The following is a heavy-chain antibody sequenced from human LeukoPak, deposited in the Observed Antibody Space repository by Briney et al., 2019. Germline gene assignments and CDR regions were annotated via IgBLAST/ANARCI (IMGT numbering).Heavy chain of an antibody. CDR3: AKERYSGGRCSTTLDY. J-gene: IGHJ4*02. CDR2: ISNSGDDT. D-gene: IGHD2-15*01. V-gene: IGHV3-23*01. CDR1: GYIFSTYD. Sequence: GGSLRLSCGASGYIFSTYDMRWLRQAPGKGLEWVAGISNSGDDTYYADSVKGRFSISRDYTKKTLYLQMNRLRAEDTALYYCAKERYSGGRCSTTLDYWGQGTLVTVSS.